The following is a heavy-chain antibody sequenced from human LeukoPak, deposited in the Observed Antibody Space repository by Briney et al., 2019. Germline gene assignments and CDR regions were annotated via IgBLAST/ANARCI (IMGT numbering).Heavy chain of an antibody. CDR2: ISGGSSST. V-gene: IGHV3-23*01. CDR1: GFTFSSYA. D-gene: IGHD3-10*02. J-gene: IGHJ5*02. Sequence: PGGSLRLSCAASGFTFSSYAMSWVRQAPGKGLEWVSGISGGSSSTYYADSVKGRFTISRDNSKSTLYPQMNSLRAEDTAVYYCALHHGNYYVGRWFDPWGQGTLATVSS. CDR3: ALHHGNYYVGRWFDP.